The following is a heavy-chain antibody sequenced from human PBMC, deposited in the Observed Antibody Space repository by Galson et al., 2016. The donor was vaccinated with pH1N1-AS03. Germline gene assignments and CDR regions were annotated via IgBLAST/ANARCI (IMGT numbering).Heavy chain of an antibody. Sequence: SLRLSCAASGFTLSNYWMHWVRLAPGKGLVWVSRINSDGSYTNYADSVWGRFTISRDNARNSLYLQMDSLRAEDTAVYYCARDRDGSDYFDSWGQGTLVTVSS. CDR3: ARDRDGSDYFDS. V-gene: IGHV3-74*01. CDR1: GFTLSNYW. J-gene: IGHJ4*02. CDR2: INSDGSYT. D-gene: IGHD5-24*01.